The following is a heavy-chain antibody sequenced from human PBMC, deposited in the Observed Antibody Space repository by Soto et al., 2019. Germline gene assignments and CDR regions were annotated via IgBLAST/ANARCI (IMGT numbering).Heavy chain of an antibody. CDR2: IYPGDSDT. D-gene: IGHD4-17*01. CDR3: ARLATTVLTHFHY. V-gene: IGHV5-51*01. Sequence: GESLKISCKHSGFNFPTFWIAWVRQMPGKGLEWMGIIYPGDSDTQYSPSFQGQVTISADKSISTAYLQWSSLKASDTAMYYGARLATTVLTHFHYWGQGTLVTVSS. J-gene: IGHJ4*02. CDR1: GFNFPTFW.